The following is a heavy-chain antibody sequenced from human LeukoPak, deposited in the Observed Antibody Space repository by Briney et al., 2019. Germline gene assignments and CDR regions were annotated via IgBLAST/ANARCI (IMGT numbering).Heavy chain of an antibody. J-gene: IGHJ4*02. D-gene: IGHD1-14*01. CDR1: GFTFSTYW. V-gene: IGHV3-74*01. CDR3: ARDGVSTVDFDY. CDR2: INYDGTDT. Sequence: GGSLRLSSAASGFTFSTYWMHWVRQAPGKGPVWVSRINYDGTDTVYTDSVKGRFTISRDNAKNTLYLQMNSLRAEDTAVYYCARDGVSTVDFDYWGQGTLVTVSS.